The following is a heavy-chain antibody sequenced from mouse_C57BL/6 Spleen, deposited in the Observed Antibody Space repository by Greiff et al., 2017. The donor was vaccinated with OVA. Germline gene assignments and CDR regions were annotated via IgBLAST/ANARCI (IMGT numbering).Heavy chain of an antibody. CDR2: INPNNGGT. V-gene: IGHV1-22*01. D-gene: IGHD2-5*01. J-gene: IGHJ1*03. CDR3: ANSNWYFDV. CDR1: GYTFTDYN. Sequence: VQLKESGPELVKPGASVKMSCKASGYTFTDYNMHWVKQSHGKSLEWIGNINPNNGGTSYNQKFKGKATLTVNKSSSTAYMELRSLTSEDSAVYYCANSNWYFDVWGTGTTVTVSS.